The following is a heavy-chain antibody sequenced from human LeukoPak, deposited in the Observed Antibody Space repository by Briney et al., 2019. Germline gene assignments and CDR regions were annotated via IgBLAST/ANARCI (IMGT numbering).Heavy chain of an antibody. V-gene: IGHV1-2*02. J-gene: IGHJ4*02. CDR2: INTNSCGT. D-gene: IGHD1-7*01. Sequence: WASVKVSCKSSGSTFTGYYMHWVRQDPGQGLEWMGWINTNSCGTKYAQKFQGRVTMTRDTSISTVYMEVSRLRSNDTAVYYCARAPSWNYVDPGWGQGTLVTVSS. CDR3: ARAPSWNYVDPG. CDR1: GSTFTGYY.